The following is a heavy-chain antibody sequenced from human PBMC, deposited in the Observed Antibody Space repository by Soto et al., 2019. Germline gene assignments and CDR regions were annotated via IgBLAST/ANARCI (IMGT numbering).Heavy chain of an antibody. J-gene: IGHJ6*02. Sequence: SVKVSCKASGCTFSSYAISCVRQAPGQGLGWMGGIIPIFGTANYAQKFQGRVTITADKSTSTAYMELSSLRSEDTAVYYCATLLAVGYCSSTSCYYGMDVWGQGTTVTVS. CDR3: ATLLAVGYCSSTSCYYGMDV. CDR2: IIPIFGTA. V-gene: IGHV1-69*06. D-gene: IGHD2-2*01. CDR1: GCTFSSYA.